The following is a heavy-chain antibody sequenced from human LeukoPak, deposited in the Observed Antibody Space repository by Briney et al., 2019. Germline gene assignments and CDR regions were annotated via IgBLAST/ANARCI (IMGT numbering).Heavy chain of an antibody. CDR1: GFTFDDYA. D-gene: IGHD6-13*01. J-gene: IGHJ4*02. V-gene: IGHV3-9*03. CDR3: ARDARSSWKGTPHFD. Sequence: GGSLRLSCAASGFTFDDYAMHWVRQAPGKGLEWVSGISWNSGSIGYADSVKGRFTISRDNAKNSLYLQMNSLRAEDMALYYCARDARSSWKGTPHFDWGQGTLVTVSS. CDR2: ISWNSGSI.